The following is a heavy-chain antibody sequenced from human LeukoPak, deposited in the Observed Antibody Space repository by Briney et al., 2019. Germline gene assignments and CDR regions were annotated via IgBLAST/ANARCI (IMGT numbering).Heavy chain of an antibody. CDR2: INHSGST. J-gene: IGHJ6*03. V-gene: IGHV4-34*01. CDR1: GGSFSGYY. CDR3: ARGRTDYYYYYMDV. Sequence: SETLSLTCAVYGGSFSGYYWSWIRQPPGKGLEWIGEINHSGSTNYNPSLKSRVTISVDTSKNQLSLKLSSVTAADTAVYYCARGRTDYYYYYMDVWGKGTTVTVSS. D-gene: IGHD1-1*01.